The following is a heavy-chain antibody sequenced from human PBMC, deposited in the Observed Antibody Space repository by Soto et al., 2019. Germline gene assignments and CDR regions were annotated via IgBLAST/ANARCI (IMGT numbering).Heavy chain of an antibody. D-gene: IGHD2-15*01. CDR2: ISYDGSNK. V-gene: IGHV3-30*18. CDR1: GFTFSSYG. CDR3: AKDGIVVVVATSYYFDN. J-gene: IGHJ4*02. Sequence: QVQLVESGGGVVQPGRSLRLSCAASGFTFSSYGMHWVRQAPGKGLEWVAVISYDGSNKYYADSVKGRFTISRDNSKNTLHLQMNRLRAADTAVYYCAKDGIVVVVATSYYFDNWGQGNMVTVSS.